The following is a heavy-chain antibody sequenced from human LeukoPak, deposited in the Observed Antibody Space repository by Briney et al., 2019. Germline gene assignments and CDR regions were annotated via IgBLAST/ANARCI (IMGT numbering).Heavy chain of an antibody. CDR3: ARVSDYSSGWYGH. D-gene: IGHD6-19*01. CDR1: GFTFSSYG. Sequence: GGSLRLSCAASGFTFSSYGMHWVRQAPGKGLEWVAAIWHDGSNKYYTDSVKGRFTISRDNSKNTLSLQMNSLRAEDTAVYYCARVSDYSSGWYGHWGQGTLVTVSS. V-gene: IGHV3-33*01. CDR2: IWHDGSNK. J-gene: IGHJ4*02.